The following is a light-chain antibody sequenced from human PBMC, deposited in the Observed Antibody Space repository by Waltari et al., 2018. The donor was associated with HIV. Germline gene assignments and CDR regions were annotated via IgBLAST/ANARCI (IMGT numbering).Light chain of an antibody. CDR1: QCVSIMY. V-gene: IGKV3-20*01. J-gene: IGKJ1*01. CDR2: GAS. Sequence: IVLTQSPGTLSLSPGERATLSCRASQCVSIMYSAWYQQKPGQAPRLLIHGASCRATGIPDRFSSSGSGTDFTLTISRLEPEDFAVYYCQQYGSSAWTFGQGTKVESK. CDR3: QQYGSSAWT.